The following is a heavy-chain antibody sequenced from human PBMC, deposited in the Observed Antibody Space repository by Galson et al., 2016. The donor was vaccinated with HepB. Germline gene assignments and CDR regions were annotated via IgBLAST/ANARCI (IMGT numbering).Heavy chain of an antibody. CDR1: GYTFTNYA. D-gene: IGHD3-10*01. CDR3: TRNAGGYKFGE. J-gene: IGHJ4*02. V-gene: IGHV1-3*01. Sequence: SVKVSCKASGYTFTNYAIHWVRQAPGQWLEWMGWINADNGNTKYSQKFQGRVTIIRDTSANIAYMELSSLISEDTAVYYCTRNAGGYKFGEWGQGTLVTVSS. CDR2: INADNGNT.